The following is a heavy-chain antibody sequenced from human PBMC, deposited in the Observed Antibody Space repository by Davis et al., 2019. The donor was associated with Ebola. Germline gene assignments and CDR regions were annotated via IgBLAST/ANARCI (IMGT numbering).Heavy chain of an antibody. CDR3: ARRIGAAGPRNEYFDR. CDR2: IYYSGST. V-gene: IGHV4-59*01. Sequence: SETLSLTCTVSGGSISSYYWSWIRQPPGKGLEWIGYIYYSGSTNYNPSLKSRVTISVDTSKNQFSLKLSSVTAADTAVYYCARRIGAAGPRNEYFDRWGQGTLLTVSS. J-gene: IGHJ1*01. CDR1: GGSISSYY. D-gene: IGHD6-13*01.